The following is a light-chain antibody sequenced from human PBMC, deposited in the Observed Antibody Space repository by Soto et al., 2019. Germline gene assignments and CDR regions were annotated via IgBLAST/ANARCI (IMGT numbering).Light chain of an antibody. CDR1: SSDVGNYNR. J-gene: IGLJ2*01. CDR3: SSYTSSSTYVV. CDR2: EVS. V-gene: IGLV2-18*02. Sequence: QSALTQPPSVSGSPGQSVTVSCTGTSSDVGNYNRVSWYQQPPGTAPKLMIYEVSNRPSGVPDRFSGSKSGNTASLTISGLQAEDEAGYYCSSYTSSSTYVVFGGGTKLTVL.